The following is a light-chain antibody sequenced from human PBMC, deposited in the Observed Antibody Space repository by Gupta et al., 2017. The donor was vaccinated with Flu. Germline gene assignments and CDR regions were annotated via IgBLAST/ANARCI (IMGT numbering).Light chain of an antibody. CDR2: RAS. CDR3: QQYDVSHRT. J-gene: IGKJ1*01. CDR1: QSVDNHF. Sequence: IQLTQSPGTLSSSLGERATLSCRASQSVDNHFFSWYQHKPGQAPRLLIHRASNRATGIPDRFSGSGCETDFTLTISRLEPEYSAMYYCQQYDVSHRTFGQGTKVAIK. V-gene: IGKV3-20*01.